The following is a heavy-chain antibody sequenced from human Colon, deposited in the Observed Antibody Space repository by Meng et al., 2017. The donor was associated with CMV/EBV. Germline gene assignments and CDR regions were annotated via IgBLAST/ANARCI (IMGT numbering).Heavy chain of an antibody. D-gene: IGHD6-19*01. CDR2: TDGRRT. J-gene: IGHJ4*02. V-gene: IGHV3-74*01. CDR1: GFTFSTSW. CDR3: AADILSVGGTFDF. Sequence: GFTFSTSWMHWVRAAPGKGLECVSYTDGRRTAYADSVEGRFTISRDTAENTLYLQMNSLSADDTAVYYCAADILSVGGTFDFWGQGALVTVSS.